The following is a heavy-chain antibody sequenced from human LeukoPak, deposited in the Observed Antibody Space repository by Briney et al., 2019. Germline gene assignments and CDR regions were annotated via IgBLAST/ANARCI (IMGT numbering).Heavy chain of an antibody. CDR1: GYTFTSYG. V-gene: IGHV1-69*05. J-gene: IGHJ4*02. D-gene: IGHD4-23*01. CDR2: IIPIFGTA. CDR3: ARDENYGGNFGY. Sequence: SVKVSCKASGYTFTSYGISWVRQAPGQGLEWMGRIIPIFGTANYAQKFQGRVTITTDESTSTAYMELSSLRSEDTAVYYCARDENYGGNFGYWGQGTLVTVSS.